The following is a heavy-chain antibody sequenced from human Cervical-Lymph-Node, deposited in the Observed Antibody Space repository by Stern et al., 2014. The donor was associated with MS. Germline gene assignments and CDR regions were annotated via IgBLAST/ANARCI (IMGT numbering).Heavy chain of an antibody. CDR1: GYTLTDLS. Sequence: DQLVESGAEVKKPGASVKVSCKVSGYTLTDLSMHWVRQAPGKGLEWMGGFDPEAGETIYAQKFQGRVTMTEDTSTDTAYMELSSLRSEDTAVYYCATDRDDFRSGYSAPTKGYGLDVWGQGTTVTVTS. CDR3: ATDRDDFRSGYSAPTKGYGLDV. V-gene: IGHV1-24*01. CDR2: FDPEAGET. D-gene: IGHD3-3*01. J-gene: IGHJ6*02.